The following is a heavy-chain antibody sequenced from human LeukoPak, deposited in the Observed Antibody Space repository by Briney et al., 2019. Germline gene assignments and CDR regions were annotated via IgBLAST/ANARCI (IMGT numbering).Heavy chain of an antibody. D-gene: IGHD2-8*01. J-gene: IGHJ5*02. V-gene: IGHV4-59*01. CDR1: GGSISSYY. CDR2: IYYSGST. Sequence: SETLSLXCTGSGGSISSYYWSWLRQPPGKGLEWLRYIYYSGSTNYNPSPKSRVTLSVDTSKNQFPLKLSSVTAADTAGYYCARGPRYCTNGVCYTSTDNWFDPWGQGTLVTVSS. CDR3: ARGPRYCTNGVCYTSTDNWFDP.